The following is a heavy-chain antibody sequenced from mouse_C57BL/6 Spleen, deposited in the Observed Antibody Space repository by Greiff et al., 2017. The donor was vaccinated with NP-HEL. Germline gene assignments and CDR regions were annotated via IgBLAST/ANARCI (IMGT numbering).Heavy chain of an antibody. D-gene: IGHD1-1*01. J-gene: IGHJ2*01. V-gene: IGHV5-4*01. Sequence: EVQLVESGGGLVKPGGSLKLSCAASGFTFSSYAMSWVRQTPEKRLEWVATISDGGSYTYYPDNVKGRFNISRDNAKNNLYLQLSHLKSEDTAMYSCARAYSYGSSYGYSFDYWGQGTTLTVSS. CDR3: ARAYSYGSSYGYSFDY. CDR2: ISDGGSYT. CDR1: GFTFSSYA.